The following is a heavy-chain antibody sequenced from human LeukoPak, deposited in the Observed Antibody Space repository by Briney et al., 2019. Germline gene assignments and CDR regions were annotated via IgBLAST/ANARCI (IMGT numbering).Heavy chain of an antibody. V-gene: IGHV3-21*01. J-gene: IGHJ4*02. D-gene: IGHD3-9*01. Sequence: GGSLRLSCAASGFTFSSYSMNWVRQAPGKGLEWVSSISSSSSYIYYADSVKGRFTISRDNAKNSLYLQMNSLRAEDTAVYYCAKSRQIKRYFDWLSSSFDYWGQGTLVTVSS. CDR1: GFTFSSYS. CDR2: ISSSSSYI. CDR3: AKSRQIKRYFDWLSSSFDY.